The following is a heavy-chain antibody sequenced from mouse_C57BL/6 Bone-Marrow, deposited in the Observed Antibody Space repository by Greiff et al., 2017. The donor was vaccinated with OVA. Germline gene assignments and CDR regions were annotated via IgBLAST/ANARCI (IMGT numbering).Heavy chain of an antibody. CDR2: IWSGGST. Sequence: VKLMESGPGLVQPSQSLSITCTVSGFSLTSYGVHWVRQSPGKGLEWLGVIWSGGSTDYNAAFISRLSISKDNSTSQVFLKMNSLQADDTAIYYCARGDLLCRDYAMDYWGQGTSVTVSS. J-gene: IGHJ4*01. CDR3: ARGDLLCRDYAMDY. CDR1: GFSLTSYG. V-gene: IGHV2-2*01. D-gene: IGHD2-1*01.